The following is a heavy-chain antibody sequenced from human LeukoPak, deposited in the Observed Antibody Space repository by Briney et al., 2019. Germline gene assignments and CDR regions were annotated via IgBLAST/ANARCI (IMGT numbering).Heavy chain of an antibody. V-gene: IGHV3-23*01. J-gene: IGHJ4*02. CDR1: GFTFSSYA. CDR3: AKRRLPSYDSSVYDFDY. CDR2: ISASGGGST. Sequence: GGSLRLSCAASGFTFSSYAVNWVRQAPGRGLEWVSAISASGGGSTYYADSVKGRFTISRDNSKNTLYLQMNTLRAEDTAVYYCAKRRLPSYDSSVYDFDYWGQGTLVTVSS. D-gene: IGHD3-22*01.